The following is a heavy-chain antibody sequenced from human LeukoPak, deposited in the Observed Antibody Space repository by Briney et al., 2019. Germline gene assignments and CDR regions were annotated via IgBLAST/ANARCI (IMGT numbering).Heavy chain of an antibody. CDR3: ATAGDSSGYYYFQH. V-gene: IGHV3-53*01. CDR1: GFTVSSNY. CDR2: IYSGGST. J-gene: IGHJ1*01. D-gene: IGHD3-22*01. Sequence: GRSLRLSCAASGFTVSSNYMSWVRQAPGKGLEWVSVIYSGGSTYYADSVKGRFTISRDNSKNTLYLQMNSLRAEDTAVYYCATAGDSSGYYYFQHWGQGTLVTVSS.